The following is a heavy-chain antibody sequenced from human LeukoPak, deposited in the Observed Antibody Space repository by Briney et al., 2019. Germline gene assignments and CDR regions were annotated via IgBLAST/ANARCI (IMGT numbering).Heavy chain of an antibody. CDR3: AKDNRGRYIYPYSY. D-gene: IGHD5-18*01. CDR2: ISGSGGST. Sequence: LTGGSLRLSCAASGFTFSSYGMSWVRQAPGKGLEWVSAISGSGGSTYYADSVKGRFTISRDNSKNTLYLQMNSLRAEDTAVYYCAKDNRGRYIYPYSYWGQGTLVTVSS. V-gene: IGHV3-23*01. J-gene: IGHJ4*02. CDR1: GFTFSSYG.